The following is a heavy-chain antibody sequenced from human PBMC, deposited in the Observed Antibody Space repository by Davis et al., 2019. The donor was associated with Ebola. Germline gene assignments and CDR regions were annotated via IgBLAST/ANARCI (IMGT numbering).Heavy chain of an antibody. CDR1: GFTFSSYS. V-gene: IGHV3-48*01. CDR2: ISSSGSTI. Sequence: GGSLRLSCAASGFTFSSYSMNWVRQAPGKGLEWVSYISSSGSTIYYADSVKGRFTISRDNSKNTLYLQMNSLRAEDTAVYYCAKRYYYDSSGYYYSLFDYWGQGTLVTVSS. J-gene: IGHJ4*02. D-gene: IGHD3-22*01. CDR3: AKRYYYDSSGYYYSLFDY.